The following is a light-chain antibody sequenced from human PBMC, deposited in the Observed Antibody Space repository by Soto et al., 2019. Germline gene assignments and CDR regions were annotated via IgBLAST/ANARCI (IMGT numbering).Light chain of an antibody. J-gene: IGKJ2*02. Sequence: NELTLSPGTLSLSPGERATLSCRASRSVTGNFVAWYQQKPGQAPRLLVYGASTRAIDIPERFSGSGSGTDFSLTINRLEPEDFAVYFCQQYGSSPRWTFGQGTKVEIK. CDR2: GAS. CDR3: QQYGSSPRWT. CDR1: RSVTGNF. V-gene: IGKV3-20*01.